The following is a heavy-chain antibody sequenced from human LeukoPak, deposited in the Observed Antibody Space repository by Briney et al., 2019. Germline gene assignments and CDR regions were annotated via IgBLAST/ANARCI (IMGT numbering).Heavy chain of an antibody. Sequence: SETLSLTCTVSGGSISSSSYYWGWIRQPPGKGLEWIGSIYYSGSTYYNPSLKSRVTISVDTSKNQFSLKLSSVTAADTAVYYCASQVSYYYGMDVWGQGTTVTVSS. J-gene: IGHJ6*02. CDR1: GGSISSSSYY. CDR3: ASQVSYYYGMDV. V-gene: IGHV4-39*07. CDR2: IYYSGST. D-gene: IGHD6-6*01.